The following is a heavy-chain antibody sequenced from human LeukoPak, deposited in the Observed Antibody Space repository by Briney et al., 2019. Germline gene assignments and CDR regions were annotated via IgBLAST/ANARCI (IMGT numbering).Heavy chain of an antibody. CDR1: GFAFSSYG. Sequence: TGGSLRLSCAASGFAFSSYGMHWVRQAPGKGLEWVAFIRYDGSNKYYADSVKGRFTISRDNSKNTLYLQMNSLRAEDSAVYYCAKVPIAVEVYYFDYWGQGTLVTVSS. CDR2: IRYDGSNK. V-gene: IGHV3-30*02. J-gene: IGHJ4*02. D-gene: IGHD6-19*01. CDR3: AKVPIAVEVYYFDY.